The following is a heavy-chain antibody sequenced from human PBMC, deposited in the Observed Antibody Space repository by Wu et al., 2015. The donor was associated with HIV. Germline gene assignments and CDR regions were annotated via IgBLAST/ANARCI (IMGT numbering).Heavy chain of an antibody. D-gene: IGHD3-10*01. J-gene: IGHJ6*02. Sequence: QVQLVQSGAEVKKPGASVKVSCKASGYTLTDYYMHWVRQAPGQGLEWMGWINPNSGKGYYAQRFQGRVTMSRNISTTTAHMELSSLTSEDTAVYYCGRRGSWGDRTTIIRGGVDVWGQGTTVSVSS. CDR1: GYTLTDYY. CDR2: INPNSGKG. CDR3: GRRGSWGDRTTIIRGGVDV. V-gene: IGHV1-8*02.